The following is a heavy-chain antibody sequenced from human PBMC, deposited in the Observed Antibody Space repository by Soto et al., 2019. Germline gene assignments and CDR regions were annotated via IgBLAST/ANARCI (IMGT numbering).Heavy chain of an antibody. CDR1: GFIFSNYW. V-gene: IGHV3-74*01. CDR3: ARGDIVVESTASDS. J-gene: IGHJ4*02. CDR2: INSDGSST. D-gene: IGHD2-15*01. Sequence: EVQLVESGGGSVQPGGSLRLSCAASGFIFSNYWMHWVRQVSGKGLVWVSRINSDGSSTSYADSVKGRFTISRDNAKSTLYLKMSSLRAEDTAVYYCARGDIVVESTASDSWGQGTLVTVSS.